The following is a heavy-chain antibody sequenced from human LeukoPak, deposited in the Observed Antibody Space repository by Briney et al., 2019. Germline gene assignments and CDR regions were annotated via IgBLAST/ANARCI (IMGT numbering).Heavy chain of an antibody. CDR1: GYTFTGYY. CDR3: ARGLAVRGVNYYYYYMDV. V-gene: IGHV1-46*01. Sequence: ASVKVSCKASGYTFTGYYMYWVRQAPGQGLEWMGIINPSGGSTSYAQKFQGRVTMTRDMSTSTVYMELSSLRSEDTAVYYCARGLAVRGVNYYYYYMDVWGKGTTVTVSS. D-gene: IGHD3-10*01. CDR2: INPSGGST. J-gene: IGHJ6*03.